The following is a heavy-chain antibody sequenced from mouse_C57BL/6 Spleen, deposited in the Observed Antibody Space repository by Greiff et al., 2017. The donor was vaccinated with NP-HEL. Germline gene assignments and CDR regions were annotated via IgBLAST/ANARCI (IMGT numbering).Heavy chain of an antibody. CDR2: ISDGGSYT. CDR3: ARRGSSYWYFDV. CDR1: GFTLSSYA. Sequence: EVKLVESGGGLVKPGGSLKLSCAASGFTLSSYAMSWVRQTPDKRLERVATISDGGSYTYYPDNVKGRFTISRDNAKNNLYLQMSHLKSEDTAMYCCARRGSSYWYFDVWGTGTTVSVSS. V-gene: IGHV5-4*03. J-gene: IGHJ1*03. D-gene: IGHD1-1*01.